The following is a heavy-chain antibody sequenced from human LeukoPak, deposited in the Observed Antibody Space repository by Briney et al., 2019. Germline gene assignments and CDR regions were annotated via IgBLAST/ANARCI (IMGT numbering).Heavy chain of an antibody. Sequence: PGGSLRLSCAASGFTVSSNYMSWVRQAPGKGLESVSVIYSGGSTYYADSVKGRFTISRDNSKNMLYLQMNSLRAEDTAVYYCAGATRYCSGGSCYSDWFDPWGQGTLVTVSS. CDR3: AGATRYCSGGSCYSDWFDP. CDR1: GFTVSSNY. CDR2: IYSGGST. J-gene: IGHJ5*02. D-gene: IGHD2-15*01. V-gene: IGHV3-53*01.